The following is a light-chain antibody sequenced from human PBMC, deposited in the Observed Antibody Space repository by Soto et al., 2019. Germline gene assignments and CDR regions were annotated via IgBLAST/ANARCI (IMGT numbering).Light chain of an antibody. CDR1: QSVSSSY. CDR3: QQYGSSPPIT. Sequence: EIALTQSPGTLSLSPGERATLSCRASQSVSSSYLAWYQQKPGQAPRLLIYSASSRATGIPDRFSGSGSGTDFTLTISRLEPEDFAVYYCQQYGSSPPITFGQGTRLEIK. J-gene: IGKJ5*01. V-gene: IGKV3-20*01. CDR2: SAS.